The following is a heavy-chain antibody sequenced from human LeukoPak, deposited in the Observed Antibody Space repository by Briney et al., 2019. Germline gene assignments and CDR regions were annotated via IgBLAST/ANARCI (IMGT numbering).Heavy chain of an antibody. CDR1: GYTLTELS. V-gene: IGHV1-24*01. D-gene: IGHD6-13*01. CDR2: FDPEDGET. CDR3: ATVSSWYQMSSDY. J-gene: IGHJ4*02. Sequence: ASVKVSCKVSGYTLTELSIHWVRQAPGKGLEWMGGFDPEDGETIYAQKFQGRVTMTEDTSTDSAYMELSSLRSEDTAVYYCATVSSWYQMSSDYWGQGTLVTVSP.